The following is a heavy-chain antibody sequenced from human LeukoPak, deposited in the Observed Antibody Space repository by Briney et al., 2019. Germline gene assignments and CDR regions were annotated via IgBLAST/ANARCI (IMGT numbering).Heavy chain of an antibody. V-gene: IGHV4-4*07. CDR1: GASINSYY. CDR3: ARHDKSGSEYFDY. D-gene: IGHD3-22*01. Sequence: SETLSLTCTVSGASINSYYWNWVRQPAGKGLEWIGRSYISGSNDYNPSLKCQVTISVDTSKNQFSLKLSSVTAADTAVYYCARHDKSGSEYFDYWGQGTLVTVSS. J-gene: IGHJ4*02. CDR2: SYISGSN.